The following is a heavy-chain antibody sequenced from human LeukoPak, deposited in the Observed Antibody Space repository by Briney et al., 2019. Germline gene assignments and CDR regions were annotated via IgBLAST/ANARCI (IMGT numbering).Heavy chain of an antibody. D-gene: IGHD3-16*01. CDR3: ARHQITFGGPKYFDY. J-gene: IGHJ4*02. V-gene: IGHV4-39*01. CDR2: ISYSGST. CDR1: GGSISSSRYY. Sequence: SETLSLTCTVSGGSISSSRYYWGWIRQPPGTGLEWIGSISYSGSTYYNPSLKSRVTISVDTSNNHFSLNLSSVTAADTAVYYCARHQITFGGPKYFDYWGQGTLVTVSS.